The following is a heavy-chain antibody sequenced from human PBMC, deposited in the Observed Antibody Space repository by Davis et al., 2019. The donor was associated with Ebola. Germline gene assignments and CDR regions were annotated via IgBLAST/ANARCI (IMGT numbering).Heavy chain of an antibody. D-gene: IGHD5/OR15-5a*01. Sequence: ASVKVSCKASGYTFTSYAMHWVRQAPGQSLEWMGWINTGNGNTMYSQKFQGRVTITRDTSASTAYMDLSSLKSEDTAVYYCAKDFSVYPWLDFHSWGQGTLVTVSS. CDR3: AKDFSVYPWLDFHS. V-gene: IGHV1-3*04. CDR2: INTGNGNT. CDR1: GYTFTSYA. J-gene: IGHJ4*02.